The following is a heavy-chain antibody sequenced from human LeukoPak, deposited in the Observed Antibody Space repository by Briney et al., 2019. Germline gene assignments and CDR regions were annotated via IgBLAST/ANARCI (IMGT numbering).Heavy chain of an antibody. D-gene: IGHD6-13*01. J-gene: IGHJ1*01. CDR2: ISYDGSNE. CDR3: AKIAAAGLEYFQH. Sequence: GGSLRLSCAASGFTFSTYAMHWVRQAPGKGLEWVAVISYDGSNEYYADSVKGRFTISRDNSKNTPYLQMNSLRAEDTAVYYCAKIAAAGLEYFQHWGQGTLVTVSS. V-gene: IGHV3-30-3*02. CDR1: GFTFSTYA.